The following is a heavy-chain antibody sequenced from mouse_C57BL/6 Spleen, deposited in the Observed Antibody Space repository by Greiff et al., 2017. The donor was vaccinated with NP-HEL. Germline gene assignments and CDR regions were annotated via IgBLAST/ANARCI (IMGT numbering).Heavy chain of an antibody. CDR1: GYTFTSYW. Sequence: QVQLQQPGAELVKPGASVKLSCKASGYTFTSYWMQWVKQRPGQGLEWIGEIDPSDSYTNYNQKFKGKATLTVDTSSSTAYMQLSSLTSEDSAVYYCAAQATGFAYWGQGTLVTVSA. D-gene: IGHD3-2*02. J-gene: IGHJ3*01. V-gene: IGHV1-50*01. CDR3: AAQATGFAY. CDR2: IDPSDSYT.